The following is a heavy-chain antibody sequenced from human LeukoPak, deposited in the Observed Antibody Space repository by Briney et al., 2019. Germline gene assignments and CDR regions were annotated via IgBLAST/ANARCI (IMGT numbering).Heavy chain of an antibody. J-gene: IGHJ4*02. D-gene: IGHD6-13*01. Sequence: SETLSLTCAVYGGPFSDFYWSWIRQPPGKGLEWIGEINHGGSTNYNPSLKSRVTISVDTSKNQFSLKLSSVTAADTAVYYCARGIRYGNDFWGQGTLVTVSS. CDR3: ARGIRYGNDF. CDR2: INHGGST. CDR1: GGPFSDFY. V-gene: IGHV4-34*01.